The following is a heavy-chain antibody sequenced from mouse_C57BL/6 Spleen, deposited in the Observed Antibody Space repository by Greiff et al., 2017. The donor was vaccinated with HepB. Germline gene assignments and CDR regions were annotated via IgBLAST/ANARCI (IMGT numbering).Heavy chain of an antibody. V-gene: IGHV1-22*01. D-gene: IGHD4-1*01. Sequence: EVQLQQSGPELVKPGASVKMSCKASGYTFTDYNMHWVKQSHGKSLEWIGYINPNNGGTSYNQKFKGKATLTVNKSSSTAYMELRSLTSEDSAVYYCASRNCDGFLYYFDYWGQGTTLTVSS. J-gene: IGHJ2*01. CDR3: ASRNCDGFLYYFDY. CDR1: GYTFTDYN. CDR2: INPNNGGT.